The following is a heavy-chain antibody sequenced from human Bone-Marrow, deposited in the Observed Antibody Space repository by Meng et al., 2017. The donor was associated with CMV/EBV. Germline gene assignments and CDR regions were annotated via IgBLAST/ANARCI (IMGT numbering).Heavy chain of an antibody. D-gene: IGHD2-15*01. V-gene: IGHV3-30*04. J-gene: IGHJ4*02. CDR2: ISYDGSNK. CDR3: AKGGLLAA. CDR1: GFTFSSYA. Sequence: GGSLRLSCAASGFTFSSYAMHWVRQAPGKGLEWVAVISYDGSNKYYADSVKGRFTISRDNSKNTLYLQMNSLRVEDTAVYYCAKGGLLAARGQGTLVTVSS.